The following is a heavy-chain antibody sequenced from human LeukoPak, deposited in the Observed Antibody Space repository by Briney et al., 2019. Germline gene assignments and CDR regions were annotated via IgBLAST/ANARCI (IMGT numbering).Heavy chain of an antibody. D-gene: IGHD5/OR15-5a*01. CDR1: GFIFSDFY. V-gene: IGHV3-11*05. J-gene: IGHJ4*02. CDR3: ASDQVSGVFGY. Sequence: GGSLRLSCAGSGFIFSDFYINWIRHSPGKGLEWLAYISPDGSYTTYGDSVKGRFVISRDNAKNSVSLQMNSLRVEDTTVYFCASDQVSGVFGYWGQGARVTVS. CDR2: ISPDGSYT.